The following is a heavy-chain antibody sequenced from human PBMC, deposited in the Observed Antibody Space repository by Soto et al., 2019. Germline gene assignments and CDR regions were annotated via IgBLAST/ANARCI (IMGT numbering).Heavy chain of an antibody. CDR2: ISYDGNNQ. Sequence: QVQLVESGGGVVQPGRSLRLSCAVSGFTFSSYAMHWVRQAPGKGLEWVAVISYDGNNQYYADSAKGRFTVSRDNSKNTIYLQMNSLRAEDTAVYYCARVRSELWGGFPYWGQGTLVTVSS. CDR1: GFTFSSYA. D-gene: IGHD3-3*01. CDR3: ARVRSELWGGFPY. V-gene: IGHV3-30-3*01. J-gene: IGHJ4*02.